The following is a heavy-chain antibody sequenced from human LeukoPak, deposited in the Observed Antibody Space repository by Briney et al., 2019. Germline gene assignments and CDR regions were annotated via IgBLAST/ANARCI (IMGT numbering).Heavy chain of an antibody. V-gene: IGHV3-23*01. Sequence: PGGSLRLSCAASGFTFSSYAMTWVRPAPGKGRGWVSAISGSGDTTYYADSVKGRFTSSRDNSQNTVYLHMNNLRAEDTALYYCANWREGARPSFDYWGQGTLVTVSS. CDR1: GFTFSSYA. CDR2: ISGSGDTT. CDR3: ANWREGARPSFDY. J-gene: IGHJ4*02. D-gene: IGHD1-26*01.